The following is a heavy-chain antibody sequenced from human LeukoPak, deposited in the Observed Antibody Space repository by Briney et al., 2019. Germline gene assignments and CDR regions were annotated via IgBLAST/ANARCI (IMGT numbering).Heavy chain of an antibody. Sequence: GGPLTLCCAASRFTFSSYSMTWVRQAPGMGLEGFLSIRGSGGSAFYADSVKGRFTISRDNSKDTLYLQMNGLRAEDTAVYYCANQRETQGSFYEFDYWGQGTLVTVSS. CDR1: RFTFSSYS. CDR3: ANQRETQGSFYEFDY. CDR2: IRGSGGSA. J-gene: IGHJ4*02. D-gene: IGHD1-26*01. V-gene: IGHV3-23*01.